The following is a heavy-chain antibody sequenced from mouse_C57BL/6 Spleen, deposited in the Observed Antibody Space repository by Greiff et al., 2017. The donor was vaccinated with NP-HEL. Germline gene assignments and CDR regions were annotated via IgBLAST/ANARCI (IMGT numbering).Heavy chain of an antibody. Sequence: VQLQESGPGLVQPSQSLSITCTVSGFSLTSYGVHWVRQSPGKGLEWLGVIWSGGSTDYNAAFISRLSISKDNSKSQVFFKMNSLQADDTAIYYCAPTAQYYAMDYWGQGTSVTVSS. CDR1: GFSLTSYG. CDR3: APTAQYYAMDY. CDR2: IWSGGST. J-gene: IGHJ4*01. D-gene: IGHD3-2*02. V-gene: IGHV2-2*01.